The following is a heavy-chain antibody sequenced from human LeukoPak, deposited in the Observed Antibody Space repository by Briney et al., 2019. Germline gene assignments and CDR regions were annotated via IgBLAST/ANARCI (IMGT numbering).Heavy chain of an antibody. Sequence: ASVKVACKASGYTFTRYYMHGVRQAPGRGLDWMGWINPNSGGTTYAPKFQGRVTMTRDPSISTAYMELSRLRSDDTAVYYCARAGYSSSWFHPRRYYYYMDVWGKGTTVTISS. D-gene: IGHD6-13*01. J-gene: IGHJ6*03. V-gene: IGHV1-2*02. CDR1: GYTFTRYY. CDR3: ARAGYSSSWFHPRRYYYYMDV. CDR2: INPNSGGT.